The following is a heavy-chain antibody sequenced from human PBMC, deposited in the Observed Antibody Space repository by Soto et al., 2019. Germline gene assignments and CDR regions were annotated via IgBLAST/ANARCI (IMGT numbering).Heavy chain of an antibody. D-gene: IGHD3-3*02. CDR2: MYYSGTT. Sequence: SETLSLTCGVSGYPISSGYYLGWIRQPPGKGLEWIGSMYYSGTTLYSPSVRNRVTISLDKSKNRFSLQLSSVTAADTAIYYCARADGYTFLYYFDYWGQGALVTVSS. CDR1: GYPISSGYY. V-gene: IGHV4-38-2*01. CDR3: ARADGYTFLYYFDY. J-gene: IGHJ4*02.